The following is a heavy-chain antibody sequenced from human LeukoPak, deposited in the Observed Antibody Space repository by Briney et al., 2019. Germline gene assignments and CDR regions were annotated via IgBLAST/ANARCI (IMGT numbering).Heavy chain of an antibody. V-gene: IGHV3-11*01. J-gene: IGHJ4*02. CDR3: ARGPRILAAGSYYSDY. CDR1: GFSFKDYY. D-gene: IGHD6-13*01. CDR2: INVNGGAM. Sequence: GGSLRLSCAASGFSFKDYYFSWIRQAPGKGLEWVSFINVNGGAMYYADFVKGRFTISRDNAKSSLYLEMNGLRVEDTAVYYCARGPRILAAGSYYSDYWGQGSLVTVSS.